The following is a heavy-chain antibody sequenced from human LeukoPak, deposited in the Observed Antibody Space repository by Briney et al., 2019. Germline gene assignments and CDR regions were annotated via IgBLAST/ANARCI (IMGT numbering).Heavy chain of an antibody. CDR1: GFTFTSSA. CDR3: AVFFLREGMDV. Sequence: SVKVSCKASGFTFTSSAMQWVRQARGQRLEWIGWIVVGSGNTNYAQKLQERVTITRDMSTSTPYMELSSLRYEDTAVYYCAVFFLREGMDVWGQGTTVTVSS. D-gene: IGHD3-3*01. V-gene: IGHV1-58*02. J-gene: IGHJ6*02. CDR2: IVVGSGNT.